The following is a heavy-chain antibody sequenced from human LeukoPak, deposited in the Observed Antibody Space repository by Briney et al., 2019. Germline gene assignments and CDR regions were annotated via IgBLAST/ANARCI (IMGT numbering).Heavy chain of an antibody. CDR1: GLTVSSNY. V-gene: IGHV3-53*01. D-gene: IGHD3-22*01. Sequence: GGSLRLSCAASGLTVSSNYMSWVRQAPGKGLEWVSVIQSGGSTYYADSVKGRFTISRDNSKNTLFLQMNNLRAEDTAVYYCARARIDSGYYGYFDYWGQGTLVTVSS. J-gene: IGHJ4*02. CDR3: ARARIDSGYYGYFDY. CDR2: IQSGGST.